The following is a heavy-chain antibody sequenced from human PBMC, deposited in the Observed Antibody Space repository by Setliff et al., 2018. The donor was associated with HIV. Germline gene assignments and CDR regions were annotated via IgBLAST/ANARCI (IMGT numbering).Heavy chain of an antibody. CDR1: GGSIRGTSFY. CDR2: IYYSGHA. D-gene: IGHD2-21*01. Sequence: PSETLSLTCSVSGGSIRGTSFYWGWIRQPPGKGLEWIANIYYSGHAYYNPSLKSRVTISTDTSKNQFSLKVRSVTAADTAVYYCARQVTVVGYFETAAGSFNYWGPGTLVTVSS. CDR3: ARQVTVVGYFETAAGSFNY. V-gene: IGHV4-39*01. J-gene: IGHJ4*02.